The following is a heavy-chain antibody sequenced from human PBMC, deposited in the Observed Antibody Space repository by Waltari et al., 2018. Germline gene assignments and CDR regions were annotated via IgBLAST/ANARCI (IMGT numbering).Heavy chain of an antibody. CDR2: VRGLGGTI. V-gene: IGHV3-48*03. CDR3: ASFWGSSAH. Sequence: EVQLVESGGGLIQPGGSLRLSCAASGFSFSSYEMNWVRQTPGKGLEWISHVRGLGGTIAYEDAVKGRFTISRDNAKNSLFLQMHSLRVEDTAVYYCASFWGSSAHWGQGALVTVSS. D-gene: IGHD7-27*01. CDR1: GFSFSSYE. J-gene: IGHJ4*02.